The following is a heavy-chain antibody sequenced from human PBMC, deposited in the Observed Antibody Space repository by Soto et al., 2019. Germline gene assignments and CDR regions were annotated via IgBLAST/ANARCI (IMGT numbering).Heavy chain of an antibody. Sequence: GGSLRLSCAASGFTFSSYSMNWVRQAPGKGLEWVSSLSGDSTYIYHADSVKGRFTISRDNAKNSLYLQMNSLRAEDTAVYYCASNILSPTPDYWGQGTLVTVSS. CDR2: LSGDSTYI. CDR3: ASNILSPTPDY. V-gene: IGHV3-21*01. D-gene: IGHD2-21*01. CDR1: GFTFSSYS. J-gene: IGHJ4*02.